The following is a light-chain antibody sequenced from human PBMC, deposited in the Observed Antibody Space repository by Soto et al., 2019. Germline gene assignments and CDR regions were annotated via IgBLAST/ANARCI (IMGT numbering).Light chain of an antibody. CDR2: DAS. J-gene: IGKJ3*01. Sequence: EIVLTQSPATLSLSPGERATLSCRASQSVANYLAWYQQRPGQAPRLLIYDASNRATGIPARFRGSGSGTEFTLTISSLQSEDFAVYFCQQYNNWPPVTFGPGTKVDIK. V-gene: IGKV3-11*01. CDR1: QSVANY. CDR3: QQYNNWPPVT.